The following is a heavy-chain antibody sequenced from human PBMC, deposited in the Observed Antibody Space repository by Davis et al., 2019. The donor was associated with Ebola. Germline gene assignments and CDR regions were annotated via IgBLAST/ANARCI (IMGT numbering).Heavy chain of an antibody. CDR2: INPNSGGT. D-gene: IGHD3-22*01. CDR1: EYTFTGYY. Sequence: ASVKVSCKASEYTFTGYYIQWVRQAPGQGLEWVGRINPNSGGTHYAQRFQGRVTMTRDTSISTAYMELSRLTSDDTAVYYCARGGITMTVVPRDYYHGMDVWGQGTTVTVSS. J-gene: IGHJ6*02. V-gene: IGHV1-2*06. CDR3: ARGGITMTVVPRDYYHGMDV.